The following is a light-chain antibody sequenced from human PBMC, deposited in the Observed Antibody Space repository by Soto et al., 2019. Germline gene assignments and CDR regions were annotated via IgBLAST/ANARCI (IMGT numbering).Light chain of an antibody. Sequence: EIVLMQSPGTLSLSPGERATLSCRASQTMTRAYVAWYQQKPDQAPRLLIYAASYRATGISDKFSGSGSGTDFSLTISRLEPEDSAVYYCHQYHSPPQTFGQGTKVEIK. V-gene: IGKV3-20*01. CDR2: AAS. CDR3: HQYHSPPQT. J-gene: IGKJ2*01. CDR1: QTMTRAY.